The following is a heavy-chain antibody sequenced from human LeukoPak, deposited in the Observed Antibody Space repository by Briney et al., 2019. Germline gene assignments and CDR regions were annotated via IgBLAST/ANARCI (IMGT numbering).Heavy chain of an antibody. Sequence: ASVKVSCKVSGYTLTELSIHWVRQAPGQGLEWMGGIIPIFGTANYAQKFQGRVTITADESTSTAYMELSSLRSEDTAVYYCARDRGSYYPQYWGQGTLVTVSS. CDR1: GYTLTELS. CDR2: IIPIFGTA. V-gene: IGHV1-69*13. J-gene: IGHJ4*02. D-gene: IGHD1-26*01. CDR3: ARDRGSYYPQY.